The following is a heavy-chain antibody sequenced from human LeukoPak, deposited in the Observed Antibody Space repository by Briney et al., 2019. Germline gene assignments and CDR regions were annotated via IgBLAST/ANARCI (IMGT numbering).Heavy chain of an antibody. CDR1: GFTFSSYW. Sequence: HPGGSLRLSCAASGFTFSSYWMHWVRQAPGKGLVWVSRINSDGSSTTYADSVKGRFTISRDNAKNTLYLQMNSLRVEDTAVYYCAREGRVSGYDFDCWGQGTLVTVSS. D-gene: IGHD5-12*01. V-gene: IGHV3-74*03. J-gene: IGHJ4*02. CDR3: AREGRVSGYDFDC. CDR2: INSDGSST.